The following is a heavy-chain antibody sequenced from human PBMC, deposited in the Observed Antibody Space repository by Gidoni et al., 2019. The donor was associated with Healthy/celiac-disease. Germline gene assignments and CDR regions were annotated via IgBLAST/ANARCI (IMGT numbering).Heavy chain of an antibody. D-gene: IGHD5-12*01. J-gene: IGHJ5*02. CDR1: GFPFSSYS. Sequence: EVQLVESGGGLVKPGGSLRLSCAASGFPFSSYSMNWVRRAPGKGLEWVSSISSSSSYIYYADSVKGRFTISRDNAKNSLYLQMNSLRAEDTAVYYCARDRVATGMDNWFDPWGQGTLVTVSS. CDR2: ISSSSSYI. CDR3: ARDRVATGMDNWFDP. V-gene: IGHV3-21*01.